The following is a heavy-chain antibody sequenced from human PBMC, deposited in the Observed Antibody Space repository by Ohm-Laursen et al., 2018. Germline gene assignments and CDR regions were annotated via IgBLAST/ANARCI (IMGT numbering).Heavy chain of an antibody. J-gene: IGHJ4*02. Sequence: GTLSLTCAVYGGSFSGHYWNWIRQPPGKGLEWIGEINHTGSTNYNPSLKSRVTISVDTSKNQFSLKLRSVTAADAAVFYCAGRGYWGQGTLVTVSS. CDR1: GGSFSGHY. CDR2: INHTGST. D-gene: IGHD1-26*01. CDR3: AGRGY. V-gene: IGHV4-34*01.